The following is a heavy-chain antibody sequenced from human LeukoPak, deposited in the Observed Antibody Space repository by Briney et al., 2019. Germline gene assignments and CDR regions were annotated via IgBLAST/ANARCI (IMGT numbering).Heavy chain of an antibody. Sequence: ASVKVSCKASGCTFTSYGISWVRQAPGQGLEWMGWISAYNGVTNYAQNFQGRVTMTTDTSTSTAYMELRSLRSDDTALYYCARQAACSSIRCPIDYWGQGTLVTVSA. J-gene: IGHJ4*02. V-gene: IGHV1-18*01. CDR2: ISAYNGVT. CDR3: ARQAACSSIRCPIDY. CDR1: GCTFTSYG. D-gene: IGHD2-2*01.